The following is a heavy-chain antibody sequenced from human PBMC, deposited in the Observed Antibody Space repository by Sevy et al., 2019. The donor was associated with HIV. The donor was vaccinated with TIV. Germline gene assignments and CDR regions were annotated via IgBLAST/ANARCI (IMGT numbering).Heavy chain of an antibody. CDR3: ARDIPAAGTLDY. V-gene: IGHV3-48*02. J-gene: IGHJ4*02. D-gene: IGHD6-13*01. Sequence: GGSLRLSCAASGFTFSSYSMNWVRQAPGKGLEWVSYFSSSSSTIYYADSLKGRFTISGDNAKNSLYLQMNSLRDEATAVYYCARDIPAAGTLDYWGQGTLVTVSS. CDR2: FSSSSSTI. CDR1: GFTFSSYS.